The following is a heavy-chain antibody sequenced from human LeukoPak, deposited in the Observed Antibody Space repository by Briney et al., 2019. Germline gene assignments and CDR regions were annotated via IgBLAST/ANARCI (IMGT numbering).Heavy chain of an antibody. Sequence: ASVKVSRKASGYTFTSYGISWVRQAPGQGLEWMGWISAYNGNTNYAQKLQGRVTMTTDTSTSTAHMELRSLRSDDTAVYYCARDRDDEAFDIWGQGTMVTVSS. CDR1: GYTFTSYG. V-gene: IGHV1-18*01. CDR3: ARDRDDEAFDI. D-gene: IGHD1-1*01. CDR2: ISAYNGNT. J-gene: IGHJ3*02.